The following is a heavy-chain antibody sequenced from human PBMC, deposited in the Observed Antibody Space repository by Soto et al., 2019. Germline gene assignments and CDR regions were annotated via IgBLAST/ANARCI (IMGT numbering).Heavy chain of an antibody. J-gene: IGHJ4*02. CDR3: ARGNHPRGVPPSFDY. CDR2: TSHDGNTE. D-gene: IGHD3-10*01. CDR1: GFTFSNYG. V-gene: IGHV3-30*03. Sequence: PGGSLRLSCAASGFTFSNYGMHWVRQAPGKGLEWVAVTSHDGNTEFYADSVKGRFTMSRDNSKNTIYMQMNSLRDEDTAVYYCARGNHPRGVPPSFDYWGQGTLVTVSS.